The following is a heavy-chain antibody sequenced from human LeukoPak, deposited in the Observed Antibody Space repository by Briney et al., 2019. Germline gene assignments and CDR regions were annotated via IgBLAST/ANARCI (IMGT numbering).Heavy chain of an antibody. J-gene: IGHJ5*02. V-gene: IGHV1-2*02. CDR2: INPNSGGT. D-gene: IGHD3-3*01. CDR1: GYTFTGYY. Sequence: ASVKVSCKASGYTFTGYYMHWVRQAPGQGLELMGWINPNSGGTNYAQKFQGRVTMTRDTSISTAYMELSKLRSDDTAGYYCARDLYDFWSGSPPTVAVDPWGQGTLVTVSS. CDR3: ARDLYDFWSGSPPTVAVDP.